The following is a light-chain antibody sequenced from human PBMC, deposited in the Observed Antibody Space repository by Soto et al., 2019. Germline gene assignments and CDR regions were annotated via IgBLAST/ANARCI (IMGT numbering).Light chain of an antibody. Sequence: EIVLTQSPGTLSLSPGERATLSCRTSQGVSGSYLGWYQQTPGQAPRLLIYGASNRATGIPDRFSGSGYGTDFTLTISRLEPEDFAVYYCQYYGSSCTFVQGTRVDI. V-gene: IGKV3-20*01. J-gene: IGKJ1*01. CDR2: GAS. CDR1: QGVSGSY. CDR3: QYYGSSCT.